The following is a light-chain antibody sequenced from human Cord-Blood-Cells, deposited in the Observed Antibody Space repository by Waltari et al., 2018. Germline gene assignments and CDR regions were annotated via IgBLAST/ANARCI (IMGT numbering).Light chain of an antibody. J-gene: IGLJ2*01. CDR2: EVS. CDR3: SSYTSSSTLVV. Sequence: QSALTQPASVSGSPGQSLTIPCTGTSRHDGGSNYVSWYQQHPGKAPKLMIYEVSNRPSGVSNRFSGSKSGNTASLTISGLQAEDEADYYCSSYTSSSTLVVFGGGTKLTVL. V-gene: IGLV2-14*01. CDR1: SRHDGGSNY.